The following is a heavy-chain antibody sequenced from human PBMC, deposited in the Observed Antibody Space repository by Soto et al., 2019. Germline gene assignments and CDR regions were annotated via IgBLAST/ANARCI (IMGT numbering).Heavy chain of an antibody. Sequence: EVQLVESGGGSVQPGGSLRLSCAASGITFSGNGMNWGRQAPGKGLEWVSYIASSSSTIYYADSVKGRFTISRDNAKNSLYLQMNSLRVDDTAVYYCARGMGITATGRYDYWGQGILVTVSS. CDR2: IASSSSTI. V-gene: IGHV3-48*01. CDR3: ARGMGITATGRYDY. D-gene: IGHD6-13*01. CDR1: GITFSGNG. J-gene: IGHJ4*02.